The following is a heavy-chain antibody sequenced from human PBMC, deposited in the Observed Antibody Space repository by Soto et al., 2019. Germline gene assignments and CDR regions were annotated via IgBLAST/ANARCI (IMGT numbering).Heavy chain of an antibody. J-gene: IGHJ5*02. CDR3: ARGPRTIFGVVIHWFDP. D-gene: IGHD3-3*01. CDR2: INHSGST. CDR1: GGSFSGYY. Sequence: SSETLSLTCAVYGGSFSGYYWSWIRQPPGKGLEWIGEINHSGSTNYNPSLKSRVTISVDTSKNQFSLKLSSVTAADTAVYYCARGPRTIFGVVIHWFDPWGQGTLVTVSS. V-gene: IGHV4-34*01.